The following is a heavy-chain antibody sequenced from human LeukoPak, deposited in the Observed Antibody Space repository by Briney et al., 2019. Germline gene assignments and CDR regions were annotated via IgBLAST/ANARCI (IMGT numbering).Heavy chain of an antibody. D-gene: IGHD3-10*01. Sequence: GGSLRLSCAASGFTFSDYYMSWIRQAPGKGLEWVSYISSSGSTIYYADSVKGRFTISRDNAKNSLYLQMNSLRAEDTAVYYCARKMVRGVDAFDIWGQGTMVTVSS. CDR1: GFTFSDYY. CDR3: ARKMVRGVDAFDI. J-gene: IGHJ3*02. V-gene: IGHV3-11*01. CDR2: ISSSGSTI.